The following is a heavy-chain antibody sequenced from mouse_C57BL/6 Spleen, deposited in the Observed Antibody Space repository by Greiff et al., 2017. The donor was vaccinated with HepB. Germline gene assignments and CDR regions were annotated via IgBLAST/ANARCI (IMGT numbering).Heavy chain of an antibody. D-gene: IGHD2-1*01. J-gene: IGHJ1*03. V-gene: IGHV5-6*01. CDR2: ISSGGSYT. Sequence: EVQLVESGGDLVKPGGSLKLSCAASGFTFSSYGMSWVRQTPDKRLEWVATISSGGSYTYYPDSVKGRFTISRDNAKNTLYLQMSSLKSEDTAMYYCARHVPYGNYGYFDVWGTGTTVTVSS. CDR3: ARHVPYGNYGYFDV. CDR1: GFTFSSYG.